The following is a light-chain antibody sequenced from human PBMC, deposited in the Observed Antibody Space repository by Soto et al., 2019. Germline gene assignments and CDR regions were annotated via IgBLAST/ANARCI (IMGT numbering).Light chain of an antibody. CDR3: QQYGSSTYT. Sequence: EIVLTQSPGTVSLSPGERATLSCRASQRVSRSYLAWYQLKPGQAPRLLIYGASSRATGIPDRFSGSGSGTDFTLTITRLEPEDFSVYYCQQYGSSTYTFGQGTKLEIK. J-gene: IGKJ2*01. CDR2: GAS. CDR1: QRVSRSY. V-gene: IGKV3-20*01.